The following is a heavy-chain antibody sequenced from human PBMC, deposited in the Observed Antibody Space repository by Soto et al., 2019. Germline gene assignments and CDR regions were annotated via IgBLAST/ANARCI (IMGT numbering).Heavy chain of an antibody. CDR3: AREDIMGTRSFDY. CDR2: ICSRSQTI. CDR1: GFMFSCYS. V-gene: IGHV3-48*02. Sequence: GGSLRLSCGVSGFMFSCYSMNWVRQAPGKGLEWLSYICSRSQTIFYADSVKGRLIISRDNAKNSLSLQMNSLRDEDTAVYFCAREDIMGTRSFDYWGQGTLVTVSS. J-gene: IGHJ4*02. D-gene: IGHD1-26*01.